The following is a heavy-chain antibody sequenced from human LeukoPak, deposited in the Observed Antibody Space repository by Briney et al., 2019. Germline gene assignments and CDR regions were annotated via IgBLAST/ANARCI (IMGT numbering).Heavy chain of an antibody. CDR3: ARDNWNYGSSMDV. CDR2: IYYSGST. CDR1: GGSISSYY. D-gene: IGHD1-7*01. J-gene: IGHJ6*02. Sequence: PSETLSLTCTVSGGSISSYYWSWIRQPPGKGLEWIGYIYYSGSTNYNPSLKSRVTISVDTSKNQFSLKLSSVTAADAAVYYCARDNWNYGSSMDVWGQGTTVTVSS. V-gene: IGHV4-59*01.